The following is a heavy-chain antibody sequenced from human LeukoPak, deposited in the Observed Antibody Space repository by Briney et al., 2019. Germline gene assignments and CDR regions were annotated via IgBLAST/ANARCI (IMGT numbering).Heavy chain of an antibody. CDR3: AKAHSGSYFDY. CDR2: IQYDGSNE. J-gene: IGHJ4*02. V-gene: IGHV3-30*02. CDR1: GFTFSTYD. Sequence: PGGSLRLSCAASGFTFSTYDMHWVRQAPGKGLEWVAFIQYDGSNEHYADSVRGRFIISRDQSKNTLYLQMNSLRAEDTAVYYCAKAHSGSYFDYWGQGTLVTVSS. D-gene: IGHD1-26*01.